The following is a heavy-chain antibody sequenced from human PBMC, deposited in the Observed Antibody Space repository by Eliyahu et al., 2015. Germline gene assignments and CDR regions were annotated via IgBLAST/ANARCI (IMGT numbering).Heavy chain of an antibody. CDR2: ISGSGGNT. J-gene: IGHJ4*02. Sequence: EVQLLESGGDLVQPGGSLRLSCAASGFTFSSYAMSWVRQAPGKGLEWVSGISGSGGNTYYVDSVKGRFTISRDNSKNTLYLQMNSLRAEDTAVYFCVKSPGGRAIFGTLTEHFFDYWGQGTLVTVSS. D-gene: IGHD3-3*01. CDR1: GFTFSSYA. CDR3: VKSPGGRAIFGTLTEHFFDY. V-gene: IGHV3-23*01.